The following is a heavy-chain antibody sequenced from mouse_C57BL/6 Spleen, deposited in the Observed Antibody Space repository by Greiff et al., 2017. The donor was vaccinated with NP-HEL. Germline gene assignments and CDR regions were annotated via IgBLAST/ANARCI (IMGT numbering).Heavy chain of an antibody. Sequence: QVQLQQSGAELVMPGASVKLSCKASGYTFTSYWMHWVKQRPGQGLEWIGEIDPSDSYTNYNQKFKGKSTLTVDKSSSTAYMQLSSLTSEDSAVYYCAGGNYGNLFAYWGQGTLVTVSA. CDR2: IDPSDSYT. CDR3: AGGNYGNLFAY. CDR1: GYTFTSYW. V-gene: IGHV1-69*01. J-gene: IGHJ3*01. D-gene: IGHD2-1*01.